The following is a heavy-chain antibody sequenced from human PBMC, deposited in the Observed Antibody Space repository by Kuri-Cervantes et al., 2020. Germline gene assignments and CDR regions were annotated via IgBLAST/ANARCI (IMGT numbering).Heavy chain of an antibody. V-gene: IGHV3-11*01. CDR1: GFTFSDYY. J-gene: IGHJ1*01. D-gene: IGHD2-15*01. Sequence: GESLKISCVASGFTFSDYYMTWIRQAPGKGLEWVAYISTSGSTEYYADSVKGRFTISRDNAKNSLYLQMNSLRAEDTAVYYCAGVVAASQAKLVWGQGTLVTVSS. CDR3: AGVVAASQAKLV. CDR2: ISTSGSTE.